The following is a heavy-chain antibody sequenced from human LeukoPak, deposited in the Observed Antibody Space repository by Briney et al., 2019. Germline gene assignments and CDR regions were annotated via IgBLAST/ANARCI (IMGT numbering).Heavy chain of an antibody. D-gene: IGHD1-26*01. CDR2: ISSSSTYI. V-gene: IGHV3-21*01. CDR1: GFTFSRYS. CDR3: ARDQLGVAATQYFQH. Sequence: GGSLRLSCAASGFTFSRYSMNRVRQAPGRGLEWVSSISSSSTYIYYADSVKGRFTISRDNAKNSLYLQMNSLRAEDTAVYYCARDQLGVAATQYFQHWGQGTLVTVSS. J-gene: IGHJ1*01.